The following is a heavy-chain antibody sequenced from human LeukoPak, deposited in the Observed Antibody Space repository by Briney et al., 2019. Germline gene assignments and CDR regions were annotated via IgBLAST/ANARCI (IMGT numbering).Heavy chain of an antibody. CDR3: ARTTVTAGRTNWFDP. D-gene: IGHD4-17*01. Sequence: GGSLRLSCAASGFSFSSYGMHWVRQAPGKGLEWVANINQDGSDQYYVDSVKGRFTISRDNAKNSLYLQMNSLRAEDTAVYYCARTTVTAGRTNWFDPWGQGTLVIVSS. V-gene: IGHV3-7*01. CDR2: INQDGSDQ. CDR1: GFSFSSYG. J-gene: IGHJ5*02.